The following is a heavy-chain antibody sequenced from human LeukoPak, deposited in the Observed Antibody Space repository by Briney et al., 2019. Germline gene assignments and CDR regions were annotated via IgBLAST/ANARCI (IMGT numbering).Heavy chain of an antibody. CDR3: ARDEGPDSSDCP. CDR2: IYYSGST. Sequence: SETLSLTCSVSGGSINNYYWSWIRQAPGKGLEWIGYIYYSGSTSYNPSLKSRVSISEDTSKNQISLKLRSVTAADTAVYYCARDEGPDSSDCPWGQGTLVTVSS. D-gene: IGHD6-19*01. CDR1: GGSINNYY. J-gene: IGHJ5*02. V-gene: IGHV4-59*12.